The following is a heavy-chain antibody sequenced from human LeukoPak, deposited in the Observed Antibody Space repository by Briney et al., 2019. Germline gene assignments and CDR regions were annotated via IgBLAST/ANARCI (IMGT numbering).Heavy chain of an antibody. CDR1: GFTFSSYA. CDR3: AKGPGYGDY. CDR2: ISSNGGST. J-gene: IGHJ4*02. Sequence: PGGSLRLSCSASGFTFSSYAMHWVRQAPGKGLEYVSAISSNGGSTYYADSVKGRFTISRDNSKNTLYLQMNSLRTEDTALYYCAKGPGYGDYWGQGTLVTVSS. D-gene: IGHD5-18*01. V-gene: IGHV3-64D*06.